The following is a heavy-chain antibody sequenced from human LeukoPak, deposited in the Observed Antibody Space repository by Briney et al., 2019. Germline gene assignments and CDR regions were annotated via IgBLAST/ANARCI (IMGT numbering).Heavy chain of an antibody. Sequence: GGSLRLSCAASGFTFSSYAMSWVRQAPGKGLEWVSAISGSGGSTYYADSVKGRFTISRVNSKNTLYLQMNSLRAEDTAVYYCAKDDSQATAILPDAFDYWGQGTLVTVSS. D-gene: IGHD2-2*02. CDR1: GFTFSSYA. CDR3: AKDDSQATAILPDAFDY. V-gene: IGHV3-23*01. J-gene: IGHJ4*02. CDR2: ISGSGGST.